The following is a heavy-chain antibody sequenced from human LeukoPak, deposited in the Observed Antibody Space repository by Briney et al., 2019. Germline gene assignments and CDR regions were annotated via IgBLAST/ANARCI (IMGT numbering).Heavy chain of an antibody. CDR3: ARVGRGDSGYRRVDY. CDR2: ISSSGSTI. D-gene: IGHD5-12*01. J-gene: IGHJ4*02. Sequence: GGSLRLSCAASGFTFSSYEMNWVRQAPGKGLEWVSYISSSGSTIYYADSVKGRFTISRDNAKNSLYLQMNSLRAADTAVYYCARVGRGDSGYRRVDYWGQGTLVSVSS. CDR1: GFTFSSYE. V-gene: IGHV3-48*03.